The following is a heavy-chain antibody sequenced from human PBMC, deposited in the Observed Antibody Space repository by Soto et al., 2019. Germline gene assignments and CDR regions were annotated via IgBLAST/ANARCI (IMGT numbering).Heavy chain of an antibody. J-gene: IGHJ4*02. D-gene: IGHD3-16*01. CDR3: ARGGGNPASTNDF. CDR2: IHSSGST. CDR1: RGSFSYFH. V-gene: IGHV4-34*01. Sequence: QVQLQQWGGGLLKPSETLSLTCGLHRGSFSYFHWSWIRQPPGKGLEWIGEIHSSGSTNYNPSLRSRVTISIDTSAMQFSLTLTSVTAADTAVYYCARGGGNPASTNDFWGQGALVTVSS.